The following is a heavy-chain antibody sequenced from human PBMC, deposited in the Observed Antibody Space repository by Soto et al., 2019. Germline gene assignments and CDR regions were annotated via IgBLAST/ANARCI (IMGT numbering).Heavy chain of an antibody. V-gene: IGHV3-11*01. CDR3: ARSRCSSTSCYKPRYHFDY. CDR2: ISSSGSTI. J-gene: IGHJ4*02. CDR1: GFTFCDYY. D-gene: IGHD2-2*02. Sequence: GSLRLSCAASGFTFCDYYMSWIRQAPGKGLEWVSYISSSGSTIYYADSVTGRFTISRDNAKNSLYLQMNSPRAEDTAVYYCARSRCSSTSCYKPRYHFDYWGQGTLVTVSS.